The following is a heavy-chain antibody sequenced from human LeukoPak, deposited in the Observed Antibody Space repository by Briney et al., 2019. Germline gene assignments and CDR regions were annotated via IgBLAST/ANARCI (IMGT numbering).Heavy chain of an antibody. Sequence: PGGSLRLSCAASGFTLSTFEMNWVRQAPGKGLERLAFISGCGISKYYAESVKGRFTITRDNANNSLYLQMNSLRADDTAFYYCARESPFSGSYFDLWGQGILVTVSS. CDR2: ISGCGISK. V-gene: IGHV3-48*03. CDR3: ARESPFSGSYFDL. J-gene: IGHJ5*02. D-gene: IGHD1-26*01. CDR1: GFTLSTFE.